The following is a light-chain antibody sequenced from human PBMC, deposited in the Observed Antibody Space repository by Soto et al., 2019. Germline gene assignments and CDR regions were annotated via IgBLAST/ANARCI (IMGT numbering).Light chain of an antibody. CDR3: QQYGSPPYT. V-gene: IGKV3-20*01. CDR1: QSVSSSY. Sequence: EIVLTQSPGTLSLSPGERATLSCRASQSVSSSYLAWYQQKPGQAPRLLIYGASSRATGIPDRFSGSGSGKDFTLTISRLEPEDFAVYYCQQYGSPPYTFGQGTKLEIK. CDR2: GAS. J-gene: IGKJ2*01.